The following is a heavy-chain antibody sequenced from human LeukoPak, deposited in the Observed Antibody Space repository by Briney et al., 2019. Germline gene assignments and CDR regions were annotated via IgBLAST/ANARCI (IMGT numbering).Heavy chain of an antibody. CDR1: GGSVSSGSYY. CDR3: ARVPGQLAPDYYYYGMDV. Sequence: SETLSLTCTVSGGSVSSGSYYWSWIRQPPGKGLEWSGYIYYSESTNYNPSLKSRVTISVDTSKNQFSLKLSSVTAADTAVYYCARVPGQLAPDYYYYGMDVWGKGTTVTVSS. D-gene: IGHD6-13*01. CDR2: IYYSEST. J-gene: IGHJ6*04. V-gene: IGHV4-61*01.